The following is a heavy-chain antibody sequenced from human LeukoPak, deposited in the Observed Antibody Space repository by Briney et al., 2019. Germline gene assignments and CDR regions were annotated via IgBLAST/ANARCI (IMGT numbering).Heavy chain of an antibody. CDR3: ATTNDGGGYQWGDFFDF. D-gene: IGHD3-22*01. CDR2: IIPNLGTT. J-gene: IGHJ4*02. Sequence: SVKVSCKASGGTSNSHAISWVRQAPGQGLELMGRIIPNLGTTNRAQNFQDRVTLTADKSTNTAYMELTSLTSDDTAVYYCATTNDGGGYQWGDFFDFWGQGTLVTVSS. CDR1: GGTSNSHA. V-gene: IGHV1-69*04.